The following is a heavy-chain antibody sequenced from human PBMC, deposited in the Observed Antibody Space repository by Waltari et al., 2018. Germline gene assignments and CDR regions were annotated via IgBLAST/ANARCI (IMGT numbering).Heavy chain of an antibody. D-gene: IGHD1-26*01. CDR3: ARVGASAPGYYYYGMDV. Sequence: QVQLQESGPGLVKPSGTLSLTCAVSGGSISSSNWWSWVRQPPGKGLEWIGEIYHSGSTNYNPSLKSRVTISVDKSKNQFSLKLSSVTAADTAVYYCARVGASAPGYYYYGMDVWGQGTTVTVSS. J-gene: IGHJ6*02. CDR2: IYHSGST. CDR1: GGSISSSNW. V-gene: IGHV4-4*02.